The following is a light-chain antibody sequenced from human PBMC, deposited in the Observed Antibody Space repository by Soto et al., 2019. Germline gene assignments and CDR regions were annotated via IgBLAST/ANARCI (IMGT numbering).Light chain of an antibody. CDR3: QTWGTGGVV. CDR2: LNSDGSH. J-gene: IGLJ2*01. V-gene: IGLV4-69*01. Sequence: QLVLTQSPSASASLGASVKLTCTLSSGHSYYAIAWHQQQPEKGPRYLMKLNSDGSHSKGDGIPDRFSGSSSGAERYLTIPRRQSEDEADYYCQTWGTGGVVFGGGTKLTVL. CDR1: SGHSYYA.